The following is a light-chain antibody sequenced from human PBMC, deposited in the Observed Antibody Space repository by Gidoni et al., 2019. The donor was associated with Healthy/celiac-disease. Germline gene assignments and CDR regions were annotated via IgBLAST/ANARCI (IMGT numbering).Light chain of an antibody. Sequence: DIVLTQSPGTLSLSPGERATLSCRASQSVGSTYLAWYQQKPGQAPRLLIFGASSRATGIPDRFSGSGSGTDFSLSISRLEPEDFAVYYCQQYGRSPWTFGQGTKVEIK. CDR3: QQYGRSPWT. CDR2: GAS. CDR1: QSVGSTY. V-gene: IGKV3-20*01. J-gene: IGKJ1*01.